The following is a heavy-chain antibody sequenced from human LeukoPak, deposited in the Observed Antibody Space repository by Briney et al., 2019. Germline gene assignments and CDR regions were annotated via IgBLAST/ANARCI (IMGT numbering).Heavy chain of an antibody. Sequence: PSETLSLTCTVSGGSISSSSYYWGWIRQPPGKGLEWIGSVYYSGSTYYNPSLKSRVTISVDTSKNQFSPKLSSVTASDTAVYYCARLGYSGYDPFDCWGQGTLVTVSS. CDR2: VYYSGST. V-gene: IGHV4-39*01. D-gene: IGHD5-12*01. CDR1: GGSISSSSYY. CDR3: ARLGYSGYDPFDC. J-gene: IGHJ4*02.